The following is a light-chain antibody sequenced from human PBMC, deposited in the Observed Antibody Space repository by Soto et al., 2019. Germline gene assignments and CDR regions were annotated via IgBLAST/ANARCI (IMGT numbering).Light chain of an antibody. CDR1: SSDVGGYNY. J-gene: IGLJ1*01. Sequence: QSALTQPPSASGSPGQSVTISCTGTSSDVGGYNYVSWYQQRPAKAPKLMIYEVSKRPSGVPDRFSGSKSANTASLTVSGLQAEDEADYYCCSYAGTNNFYVFGTGTKLTVL. CDR2: EVS. CDR3: CSYAGTNNFYV. V-gene: IGLV2-8*01.